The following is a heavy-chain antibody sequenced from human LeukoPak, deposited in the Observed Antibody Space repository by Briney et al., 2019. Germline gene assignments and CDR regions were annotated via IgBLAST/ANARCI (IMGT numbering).Heavy chain of an antibody. J-gene: IGHJ4*02. Sequence: GGPLSLSCAASGYTHCSYEKNWSRKAPCTGLELVSYISRSGGTISYADSVKGRFTISRDNAKNSLYLQMNSLRAEDTAIYYCARSGQHLFDFWGQGTLVTVSS. V-gene: IGHV3-48*03. D-gene: IGHD6-13*01. CDR1: GYTHCSYE. CDR2: ISRSGGTI. CDR3: ARSGQHLFDF.